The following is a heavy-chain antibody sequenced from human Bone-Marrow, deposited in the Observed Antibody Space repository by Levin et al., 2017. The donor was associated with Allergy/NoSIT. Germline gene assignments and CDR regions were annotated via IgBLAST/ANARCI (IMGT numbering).Heavy chain of an antibody. Sequence: PGGSLRLSCAASGFIFSSYGMHWVRQSPGKGLEWVAVIWNDGSTKYYSDSVRGRFIISRDISTNTLSLQMNSLRFEDTGVYYCARDPGTRGWWWKFDSWGQGTLVTVLS. V-gene: IGHV3-33*01. CDR1: GFIFSSYG. CDR3: ARDPGTRGWWWKFDS. J-gene: IGHJ4*02. D-gene: IGHD2-21*01. CDR2: IWNDGSTK.